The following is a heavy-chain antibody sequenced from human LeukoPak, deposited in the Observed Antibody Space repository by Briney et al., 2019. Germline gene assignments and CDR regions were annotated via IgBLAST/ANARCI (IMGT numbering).Heavy chain of an antibody. CDR2: ISGSGGST. Sequence: PGGSLRLSCTASGLTLSLYWQIWARHAPGKGRVWVSAISGSGGSTYYADSVKGRFTISRDNSKNTLYLQMNSLRAEDTAVYYCAVQTTVPNDAFDIWGQGTMVTVSS. J-gene: IGHJ3*02. V-gene: IGHV3-23*01. CDR1: GLTLSLYW. D-gene: IGHD4-17*01. CDR3: AVQTTVPNDAFDI.